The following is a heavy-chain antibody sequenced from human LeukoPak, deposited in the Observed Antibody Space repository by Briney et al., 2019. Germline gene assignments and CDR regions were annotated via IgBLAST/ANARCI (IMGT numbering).Heavy chain of an antibody. CDR3: ASDSNTPAFDI. J-gene: IGHJ3*02. CDR2: IYSGGST. V-gene: IGHV3-53*01. CDR1: GFTVSSNY. Sequence: GGSLRLSCAASGFTVSSNYMSWVRQAPGKGLEWVSVIYSGGSTYYADSVKGRFTISRDNSKNTLYLQMNSLRAEDTAVYYCASDSNTPAFDIWGQGTMVTVSS. D-gene: IGHD2-15*01.